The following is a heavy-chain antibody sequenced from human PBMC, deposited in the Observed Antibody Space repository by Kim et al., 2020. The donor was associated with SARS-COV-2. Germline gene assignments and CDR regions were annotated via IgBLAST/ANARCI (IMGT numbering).Heavy chain of an antibody. CDR1: GFTFSNYW. V-gene: IGHV3-7*01. D-gene: IGHD2-21*01. CDR2: IKQGGSAH. J-gene: IGHJ4*02. CDR3: VSPIAGTSRYSFEY. Sequence: GGSLRLSCAASGFTFSNYWMSWVRQAPGKGLEWVSNIKQGGSAHNYVDSVRGRFTISRDDATNSLYLQMNSLRAEDTAVYYCVSPIAGTSRYSFEYWGEG.